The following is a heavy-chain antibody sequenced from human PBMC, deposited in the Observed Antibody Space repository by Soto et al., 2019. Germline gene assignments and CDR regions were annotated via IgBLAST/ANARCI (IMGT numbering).Heavy chain of an antibody. CDR3: ARDFTDSSGPTLGMGV. CDR2: IYYSGST. V-gene: IGHV4-31*03. CDR1: GGSISSGGYY. J-gene: IGHJ6*02. Sequence: QVQLQESGPGLVKPSQTLSLTCTVSGGSISSGGYYWSWIRQHPGKGLEWIGYIYYSGSTYYNPSLKSRVTIAVDTSKNKFSLKLSSVTAADTAVYYCARDFTDSSGPTLGMGVWGQGNTVTVSS. D-gene: IGHD6-19*01.